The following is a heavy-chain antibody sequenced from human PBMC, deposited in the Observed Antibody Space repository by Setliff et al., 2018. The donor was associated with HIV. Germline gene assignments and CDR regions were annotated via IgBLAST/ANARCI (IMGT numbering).Heavy chain of an antibody. CDR2: VYQSGST. D-gene: IGHD6-13*01. Sequence: SETLSLTCAVSGGSISVNNYYWAWVRQPPGKGLEWLGSVYQSGSTSYNPSLSSRLTISVDTSKNQVSLRLSSVTAADTGVYYCARHRDPPGSSWIFYYYYMDLWGAGTTVTVSS. J-gene: IGHJ6*03. CDR1: GGSISVNNYY. CDR3: ARHRDPPGSSWIFYYYYMDL. V-gene: IGHV4-39*01.